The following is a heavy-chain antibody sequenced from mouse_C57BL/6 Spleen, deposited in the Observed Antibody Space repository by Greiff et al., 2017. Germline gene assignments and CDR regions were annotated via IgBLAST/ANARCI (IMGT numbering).Heavy chain of an antibody. CDR1: GYSITSGYY. CDR2: ISYDGSN. J-gene: IGHJ1*03. D-gene: IGHD1-1*01. V-gene: IGHV3-6*01. Sequence: EVKLMESGPGLVKPSQSLSLTCSVTGYSITSGYYWNWIRQFPGNKLEWMGYISYDGSNKYNPSLKNRISITRDTSKNQFFLKLNSVTTEDTATYYCARDGIYYGSSPYWYFDVWGTGTTVTVSS. CDR3: ARDGIYYGSSPYWYFDV.